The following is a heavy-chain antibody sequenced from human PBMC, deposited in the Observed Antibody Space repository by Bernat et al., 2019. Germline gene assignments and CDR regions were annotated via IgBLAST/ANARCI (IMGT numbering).Heavy chain of an antibody. Sequence: QVQLVESGGGVVQPGRSLRLSCAASGFTFSSSGMHWVRQAPGKGLEWVAVISYDGSNKYYADSVKGRFTISRDNSKKTLYLQMNSLRAEDTAVYYCAKDWMERLPYDYWGQGTLVTVSS. D-gene: IGHD1-1*01. CDR3: AKDWMERLPYDY. V-gene: IGHV3-30*18. CDR1: GFTFSSSG. J-gene: IGHJ4*02. CDR2: ISYDGSNK.